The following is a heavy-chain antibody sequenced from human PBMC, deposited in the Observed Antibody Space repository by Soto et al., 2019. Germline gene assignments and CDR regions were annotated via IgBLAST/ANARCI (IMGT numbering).Heavy chain of an antibody. CDR1: GGTFSSYA. D-gene: IGHD3-22*01. V-gene: IGHV1-69*06. J-gene: IGHJ6*02. CDR3: AREQYYYDSSGYARDYYYYGMDV. Sequence: SVKVSCKASGGTFSSYAISWVRQAPGQGLEWMGGIIPIFGTANYAQKFQGRVTITADKSTSTAYMELSSLRSEDTAVYYCAREQYYYDSSGYARDYYYYGMDVWGQGTTVTVSS. CDR2: IIPIFGTA.